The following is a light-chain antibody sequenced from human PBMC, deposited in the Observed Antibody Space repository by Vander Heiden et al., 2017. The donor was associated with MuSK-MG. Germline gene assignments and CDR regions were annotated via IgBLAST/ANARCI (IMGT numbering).Light chain of an antibody. CDR2: GKN. V-gene: IGLV3-19*01. CDR3: NSRDSSGNHLRV. CDR1: SLRSYY. J-gene: IGLJ2*01. Sequence: SSELTLDPAVSVALGQTVRITCQGDSLRSYYASWYQQKPGQATVLVIYGKNNRPSGMPDRFSVSSSGNTASLTIPGAQAEDEADYYCNSRDSSGNHLRVFGGGTKLTVL.